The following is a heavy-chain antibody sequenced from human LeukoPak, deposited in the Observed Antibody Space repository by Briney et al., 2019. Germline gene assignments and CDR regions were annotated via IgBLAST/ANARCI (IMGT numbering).Heavy chain of an antibody. Sequence: VGSLILSCAGTGLTVSSNFMSWVRQCPGKGLEWVSGIGTAGATYYPGSVKGRFTISRENAKNSLYVQMNNLRAGDTAVYYCARATAGFDYWGQGTLVTVSS. V-gene: IGHV3-13*01. J-gene: IGHJ4*02. CDR2: IGTAGAT. CDR1: GLTVSSNF. CDR3: ARATAGFDY.